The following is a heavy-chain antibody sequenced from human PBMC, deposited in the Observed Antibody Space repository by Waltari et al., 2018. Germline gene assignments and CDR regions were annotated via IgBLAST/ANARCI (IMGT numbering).Heavy chain of an antibody. CDR2: ISGSGGST. CDR3: AHGGEETYYYYYMDV. Sequence: EVQLVESGGGLVQPGGSLRLSCAASGFTFSSYAMSWFRQAPGKGLEWVSAISGSGGSTYYADSVKGRFTISRDNSKNTLYLQMNSLRAEDTAVYYCAHGGEETYYYYYMDVWGKGTTVTVSS. V-gene: IGHV3-23*04. J-gene: IGHJ6*03. D-gene: IGHD3-10*01. CDR1: GFTFSSYA.